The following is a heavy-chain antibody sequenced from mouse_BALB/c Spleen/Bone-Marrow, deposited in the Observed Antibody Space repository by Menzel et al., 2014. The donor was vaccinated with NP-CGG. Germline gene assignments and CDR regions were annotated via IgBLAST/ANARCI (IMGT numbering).Heavy chain of an antibody. CDR1: GYTFTSYW. V-gene: IGHV1S127*01. D-gene: IGHD2-1*01. J-gene: IGHJ3*01. Sequence: VKLMESGAELVKPGASVKMSCKASGYTFTSYWMHWVKQRPGQGLEWIGVIDPSDSYTSYNQKFKGKATLTVDTSSSTAYMQLSSLTSEDSAVYYCTRSRDYGNWFAYWGQGTLVTVSA. CDR2: IDPSDSYT. CDR3: TRSRDYGNWFAY.